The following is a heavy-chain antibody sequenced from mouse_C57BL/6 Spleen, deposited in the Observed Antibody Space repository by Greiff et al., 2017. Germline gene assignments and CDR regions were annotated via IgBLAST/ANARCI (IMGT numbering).Heavy chain of an antibody. CDR3: ATERGPYEYDAMDY. CDR2: INYDGSST. J-gene: IGHJ4*01. V-gene: IGHV5-16*01. D-gene: IGHD2-3*01. CDR1: GFTFSDYY. Sequence: DVMLVESEGGLVQPGSSMKLSCKASGFTFSDYYMAWVRPVPEKGLEWVANINYDGSSTNYLDSLQSRFIISGDNAKKSLYQRMSRLKAEDAATFYCATERGPYEYDAMDYWGQGTSVTGSS.